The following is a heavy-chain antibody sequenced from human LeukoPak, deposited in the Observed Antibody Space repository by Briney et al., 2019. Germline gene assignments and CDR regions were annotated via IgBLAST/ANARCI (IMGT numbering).Heavy chain of an antibody. CDR1: GFTFSSYA. Sequence: GGSLRLSCAASGFTFSSYAMHWVRQAPGKGLEWVAVISYDGSNKYYADSVKGRFTISRDNSKNTLYLQMNSLRAEDTAVYYCARDVGGGWYGGNWFDPWGQGTLVTVSS. CDR2: ISYDGSNK. V-gene: IGHV3-30-3*01. D-gene: IGHD6-19*01. J-gene: IGHJ5*02. CDR3: ARDVGGGWYGGNWFDP.